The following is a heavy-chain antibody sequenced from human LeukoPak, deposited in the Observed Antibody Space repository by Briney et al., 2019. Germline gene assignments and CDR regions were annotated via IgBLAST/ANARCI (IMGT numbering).Heavy chain of an antibody. D-gene: IGHD1-1*01. CDR1: GFTFDEYE. CDR2: IGGDGGST. J-gene: IGHJ4*02. Sequence: GGALRLSCAASGFTFDEYEMHWLRQAPGKCLECVSFIGGDGGSTYYADSVNSRFTIYRDNSKNSLYLQMNSLRTDDTALYYCAKDRVGISSNDRGEHYFDYWGQGTLVTVSS. V-gene: IGHV3-43*02. CDR3: AKDRVGISSNDRGEHYFDY.